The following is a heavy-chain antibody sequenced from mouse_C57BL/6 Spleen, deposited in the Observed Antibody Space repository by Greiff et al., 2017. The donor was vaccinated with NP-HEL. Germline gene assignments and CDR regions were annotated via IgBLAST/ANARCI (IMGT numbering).Heavy chain of an antibody. V-gene: IGHV3-6*01. J-gene: IGHJ4*01. CDR3: AREEAMDY. CDR1: GYSITSGYY. Sequence: ESGPGLVKPSQSLSLTCSVTGYSITSGYYWNWIRQFPGNKLEWMGYISYDGSNNYNPSLKNRISITRDTSKNQFFLKLNSVTTEDTATYYCAREEAMDYWVQGTSVTVSS. CDR2: ISYDGSN.